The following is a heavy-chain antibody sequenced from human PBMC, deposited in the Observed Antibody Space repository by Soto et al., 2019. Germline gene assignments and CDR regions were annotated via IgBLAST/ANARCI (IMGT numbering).Heavy chain of an antibody. CDR1: GFTFSSYW. J-gene: IGHJ6*02. CDR2: INSDGSST. CDR3: ARMESSGDYGDYLYYYYYGMDV. D-gene: IGHD4-17*01. V-gene: IGHV3-74*01. Sequence: XGSLRLSCAAAGFTFSSYWMHWVRQAPGKGLVWVSRINSDGSSTSYADSVKGRFTISRDNAKNTLYLQMNSLRAEDTAVYYCARMESSGDYGDYLYYYYYGMDVWGQGTTVTVS.